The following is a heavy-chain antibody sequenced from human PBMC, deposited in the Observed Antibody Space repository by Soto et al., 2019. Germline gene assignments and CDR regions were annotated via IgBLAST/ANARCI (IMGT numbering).Heavy chain of an antibody. D-gene: IGHD6-13*01. J-gene: IGHJ6*02. V-gene: IGHV3-21*01. CDR1: GFTFSSYS. CDR3: ARDPAHQAAAGMSGMDV. Sequence: EVQLVESGGGLVKPGGSLRLSCAASGFTFSSYSMNWDRQAPGKGLEWVSSISSSSSYIYYADSVKGRFTISRDNAKNSLYLQMNSLRAEDTAVYYCARDPAHQAAAGMSGMDVWGQGTTVTVSS. CDR2: ISSSSSYI.